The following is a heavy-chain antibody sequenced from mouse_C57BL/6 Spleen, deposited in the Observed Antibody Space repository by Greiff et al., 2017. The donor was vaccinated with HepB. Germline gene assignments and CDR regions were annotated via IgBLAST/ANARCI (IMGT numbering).Heavy chain of an antibody. CDR3: ARKVPPGYAMDY. CDR2: IDPSDSYT. D-gene: IGHD2-14*01. J-gene: IGHJ4*01. V-gene: IGHV1-59*01. Sequence: QVQLKQPGAELVRPGTSVKLSCKASGYTFTSYWMHWVKQRPGQGLEWIGVIDPSDSYTNYNQKFKGKATLTVDTSSSTAYMQLSSLTSEDSAVYYCARKVPPGYAMDYWGQGTSVTVSS. CDR1: GYTFTSYW.